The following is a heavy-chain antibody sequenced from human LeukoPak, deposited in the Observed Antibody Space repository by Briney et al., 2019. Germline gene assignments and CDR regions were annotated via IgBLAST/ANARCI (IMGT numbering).Heavy chain of an antibody. D-gene: IGHD3-10*01. CDR3: ARLWFGELSTFDY. CDR1: GYTFTGYY. CDR2: INPSSGGT. Sequence: ASVKVSCKASGYTFTGYYMHWVRQAPGQGLEWMGWINPSSGGTNYAQKFQGRVTMTRDTSISTAYMELSRLRSDDTAVYYCARLWFGELSTFDYWGQGTLVTVSS. V-gene: IGHV1-2*02. J-gene: IGHJ4*02.